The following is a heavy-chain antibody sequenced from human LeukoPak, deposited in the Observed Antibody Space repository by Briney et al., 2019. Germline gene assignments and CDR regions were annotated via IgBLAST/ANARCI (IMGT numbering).Heavy chain of an antibody. CDR3: ARAVTDFWSGYPRSVYYMDV. V-gene: IGHV4-59*01. Sequence: PSETLSLTCTVSGGSISSYYWSWIRQPPGKGLEWIGYIYYSGSTNYNPSLKSRVTISVDTSKNQFSLKLSSVTAADTAVYYCARAVTDFWSGYPRSVYYMDVWGKGTTVTVSS. CDR2: IYYSGST. J-gene: IGHJ6*03. D-gene: IGHD3-3*01. CDR1: GGSISSYY.